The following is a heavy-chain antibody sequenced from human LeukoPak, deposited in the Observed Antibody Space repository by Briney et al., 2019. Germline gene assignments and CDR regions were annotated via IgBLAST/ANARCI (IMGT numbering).Heavy chain of an antibody. Sequence: PGGSLRLSCAASGFTFSGYGMHWVRQAPGKGLEWVAFVRYDSSNKYYADSVKGRFTVSRDNSKNMLYLQMNSLRAEDTAVYYCARDKIVGATYFDYWGQGTLVTVSS. CDR1: GFTFSGYG. V-gene: IGHV3-30*02. D-gene: IGHD1-26*01. CDR2: VRYDSSNK. CDR3: ARDKIVGATYFDY. J-gene: IGHJ4*02.